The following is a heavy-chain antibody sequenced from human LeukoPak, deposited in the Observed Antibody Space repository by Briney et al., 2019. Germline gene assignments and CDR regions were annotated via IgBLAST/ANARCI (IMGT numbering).Heavy chain of an antibody. CDR2: IWSDGSNK. Sequence: GGSLRLSCAASGFIFSNDAMHWVRQAPGKGLEWVAFIWSDGSNKYYAGSVKGRFAISRDNSEDTLYLQMNSLRVEDTAVYYCARDPAGSGFAFDSWGQGALVTVSS. V-gene: IGHV3-33*01. CDR1: GFIFSNDA. D-gene: IGHD1-1*01. CDR3: ARDPAGSGFAFDS. J-gene: IGHJ4*02.